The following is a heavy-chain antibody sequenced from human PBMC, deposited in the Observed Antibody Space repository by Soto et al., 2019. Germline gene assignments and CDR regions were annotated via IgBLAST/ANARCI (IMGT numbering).Heavy chain of an antibody. J-gene: IGHJ4*02. Sequence: QLHLVQSGAEVKKPGSSLKVSCKASGGTFSNSGISWVLQAPAQGLEWLGGIIPIFDTTNSAQKLQGRITSIADESTTTVYMQLSNLRSADTGVYYCARAPILVSVTLHENYFDSWGQGTMVTVSS. CDR2: IIPIFDTT. CDR1: GGTFSNSG. CDR3: ARAPILVSVTLHENYFDS. V-gene: IGHV1-69*01. D-gene: IGHD2-21*02.